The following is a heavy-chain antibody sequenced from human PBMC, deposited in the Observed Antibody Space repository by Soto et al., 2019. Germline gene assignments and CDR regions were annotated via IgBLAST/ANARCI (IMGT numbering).Heavy chain of an antibody. CDR2: VHISGST. Sequence: SETLSLTCTVSGGSVDNGGIYWGWIRQPPGKGLEWIGSVHISGSTYYNPSLKSRVTMSVDTSKNQFSLNLNSVTAADTAVYYCARGLSSPSAAGIWGQGTLVTVSS. D-gene: IGHD3-10*01. CDR3: ARGLSSPSAAGI. CDR1: GGSVDNGGIY. V-gene: IGHV4-39*01. J-gene: IGHJ4*02.